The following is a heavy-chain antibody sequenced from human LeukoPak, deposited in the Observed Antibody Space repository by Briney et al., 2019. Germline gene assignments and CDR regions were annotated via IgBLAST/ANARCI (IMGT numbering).Heavy chain of an antibody. Sequence: SETLSLTCTVSGGYIDSNSWTWIRQPPGKGLEWIGYIYYSGTTNYNPSLKSRVTMSVDMSKNQFSLNLSSVTAAATAVYYCARRSSSWKNWFDPWGQGTLVTVSS. D-gene: IGHD6-13*01. J-gene: IGHJ5*02. CDR2: IYYSGTT. CDR1: GGYIDSNS. V-gene: IGHV4-59*01. CDR3: ARRSSSWKNWFDP.